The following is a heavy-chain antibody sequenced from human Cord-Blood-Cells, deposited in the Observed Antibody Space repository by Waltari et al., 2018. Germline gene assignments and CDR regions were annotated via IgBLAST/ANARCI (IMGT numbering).Heavy chain of an antibody. CDR3: ATIAYCGGDCYDAFDI. CDR2: VEPEDGET. CDR1: GYTFTDYY. D-gene: IGHD2-21*02. V-gene: IGHV1-69-2*01. J-gene: IGHJ3*02. Sequence: EVQLVQSGAEVKKPGATVKISCKVSGYTFTDYYMHWVQQAPGKGLEWMGLVEPEDGETVYAEQFKGRVTITADTATETAYMELSSLRSEDTAVYYCATIAYCGGDCYDAFDIWGQGTMVTVSS.